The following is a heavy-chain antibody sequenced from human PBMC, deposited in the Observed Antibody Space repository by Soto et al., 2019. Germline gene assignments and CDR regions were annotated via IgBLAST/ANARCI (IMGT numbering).Heavy chain of an antibody. D-gene: IGHD3-10*01. J-gene: IGHJ4*02. CDR2: IYYSGST. Sequence: QVQLQESGPGLVKHSQTLSLTCTVSGGSISSSDYYWRWIRQHPGKGLEWIGYIYYSGSTYYNPSLTSRVTISVDTSKNQFSLKLSSVTAADTAVYYCARVGGFGATTIDYWGQGTLVTVSS. CDR3: ARVGGFGATTIDY. V-gene: IGHV4-30-4*01. CDR1: GGSISSSDYY.